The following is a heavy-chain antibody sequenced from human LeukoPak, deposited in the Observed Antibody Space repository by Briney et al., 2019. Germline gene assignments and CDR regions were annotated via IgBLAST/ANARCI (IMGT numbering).Heavy chain of an antibody. CDR2: ISGSGGST. V-gene: IGHV3-23*01. Sequence: GGSLRLSCTASGFTFESYAMSWVRQAPGKGLEWVSTISGSGGSTNYADFVKGRFTISRDNSKNTLYLQMNSLRAEDTAVYYCAKDSYSRSLWGQGTLVTVSS. CDR1: GFTFESYA. CDR3: AKDSYSRSL. D-gene: IGHD6-13*01. J-gene: IGHJ4*02.